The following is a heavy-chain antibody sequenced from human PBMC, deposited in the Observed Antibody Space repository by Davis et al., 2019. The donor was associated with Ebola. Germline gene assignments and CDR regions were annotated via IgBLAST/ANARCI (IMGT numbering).Heavy chain of an antibody. V-gene: IGHV5-10-1*01. Sequence: KVSCKGSGYTFTSDWISWVRQMPGKGLEWMGRIDPRDSYTNYSPSFQGHVTISADKSISTAYLQWSSLKASDTGIYFCARLQVISVTSDYYYYYMAVWGKGTTVSVSS. CDR2: IDPRDSYT. D-gene: IGHD2/OR15-2a*01. CDR1: GYTFTSDW. J-gene: IGHJ6*03. CDR3: ARLQVISVTSDYYYYYMAV.